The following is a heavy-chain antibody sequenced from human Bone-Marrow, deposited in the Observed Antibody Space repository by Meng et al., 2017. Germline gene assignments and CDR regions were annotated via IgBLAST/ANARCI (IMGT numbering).Heavy chain of an antibody. CDR1: GGSISSPNW. CDR2: IYHSGST. Sequence: GQLQEPGPGQVKPSGTLSLTCAVSGGSISSPNWWSWVRQPPGRGLEWIGEIYHSGSTTYNPSLLSRVTISVDKSKNQFSLKLSSVTAADTAIYYCARVIYRPSGHNYFDPWGQGTLVTVSS. V-gene: IGHV4-4*02. D-gene: IGHD1-26*01. CDR3: ARVIYRPSGHNYFDP. J-gene: IGHJ5*02.